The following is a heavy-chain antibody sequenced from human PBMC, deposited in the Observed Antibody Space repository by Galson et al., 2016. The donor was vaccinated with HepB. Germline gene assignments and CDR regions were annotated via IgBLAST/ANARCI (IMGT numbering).Heavy chain of an antibody. V-gene: IGHV3-48*01. D-gene: IGHD1-26*01. CDR2: ISRTSQTI. Sequence: SLRLSCAVSGFSFSSYSMNWVRQAPGKGLEWVSYISRTSQTIYYADSVKGRFTISRDNAKNSLYLQMDSLRGEDTALYYWALINGGSYFGLDYWGQGTLVTVSS. CDR3: ALINGGSYFGLDY. CDR1: GFSFSSYS. J-gene: IGHJ4*02.